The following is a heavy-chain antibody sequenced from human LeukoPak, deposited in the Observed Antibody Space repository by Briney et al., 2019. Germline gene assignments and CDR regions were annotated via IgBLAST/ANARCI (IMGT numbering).Heavy chain of an antibody. Sequence: AGGSLRLSCAASGFTFSDYNMNWVRQAPGKGLEWVSYITNSGSTIHYADSVRGRFTISRDNAKNSLYLQMNSLRAEGTAVYYCARSIGLTGGGVDVWGQGTTDTVSS. J-gene: IGHJ6*02. CDR3: ARSIGLTGGGVDV. CDR1: GFTFSDYN. D-gene: IGHD3-9*01. CDR2: ITNSGSTI. V-gene: IGHV3-11*01.